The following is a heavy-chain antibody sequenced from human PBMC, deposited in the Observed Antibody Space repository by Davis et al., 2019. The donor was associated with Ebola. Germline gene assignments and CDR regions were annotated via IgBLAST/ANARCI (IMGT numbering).Heavy chain of an antibody. CDR1: GYTFTYYD. J-gene: IGHJ4*02. D-gene: IGHD2-2*02. CDR3: ARDGSVAAIELDY. V-gene: IGHV1-18*01. CDR2: ISAYNGNT. Sequence: ASVTVSCKASGYTFTYYDINWVRQAAGQGLEWMGWISAYNGNTNYAQRFQDRVTMTTDTSTNTAYMEVRSLRSDDTAVYYCARDGSVAAIELDYWGQGTLVTVSS.